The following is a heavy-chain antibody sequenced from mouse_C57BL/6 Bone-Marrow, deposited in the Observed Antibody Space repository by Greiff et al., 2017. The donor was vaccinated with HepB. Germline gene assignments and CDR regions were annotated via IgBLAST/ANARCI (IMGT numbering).Heavy chain of an antibody. CDR2: IWSGGST. Sequence: VKLVESGPGLVQPSQSLSITCTVSGFSLTSYGVHWVRQSPGKGLEWLGVIWSGGSTDYNAAFISRLSISKDNSKSQVFFKMNSLQADDTAIYYCARRGGGYGTFYWYFDVWGTGTTVTVSS. CDR3: ARRGGGYGTFYWYFDV. D-gene: IGHD1-1*01. J-gene: IGHJ1*03. V-gene: IGHV2-2*01. CDR1: GFSLTSYG.